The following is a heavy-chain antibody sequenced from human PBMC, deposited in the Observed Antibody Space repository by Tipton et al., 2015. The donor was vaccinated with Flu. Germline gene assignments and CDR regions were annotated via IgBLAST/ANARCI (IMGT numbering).Heavy chain of an antibody. J-gene: IGHJ4*02. V-gene: IGHV3-66*02. CDR1: GFNVGSNH. CDR3: ARDRGTWIQLWLDN. CDR2: IYVGGST. Sequence: SLRLSCAASGFNVGSNHMNWVRQAPGKGLEWVSVIYVGGSTYYAKSVQGRFTISRDNSKNMVYLQMNGLRVEDTAVYYCARDRGTWIQLWLDNWGQGTLVSVSS. D-gene: IGHD5-18*01.